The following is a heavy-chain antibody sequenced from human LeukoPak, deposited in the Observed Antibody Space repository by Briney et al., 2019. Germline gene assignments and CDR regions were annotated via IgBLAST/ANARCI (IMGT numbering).Heavy chain of an antibody. CDR2: IIPILGIA. Sequence: ASVKVSCKASGGTFSSYAISWVRQAPGQGLEWMGRIIPILGIANYAQKFQGRVTITADKSTSTAYKELSSLRSEDTAVYYCARGGIAAAGTPDYWGQGTLVTVSS. D-gene: IGHD6-13*01. CDR3: ARGGIAAAGTPDY. CDR1: GGTFSSYA. J-gene: IGHJ4*02. V-gene: IGHV1-69*04.